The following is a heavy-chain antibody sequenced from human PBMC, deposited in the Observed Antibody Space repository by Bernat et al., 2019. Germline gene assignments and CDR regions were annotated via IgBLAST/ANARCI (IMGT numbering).Heavy chain of an antibody. CDR2: ISYSGST. CDR1: GGSIRSYY. V-gene: IGHV4-59*08. J-gene: IGHJ6*02. Sequence: QVQLQESGPGLVKPSETLSLNCTVSGGSIRSYYWSWIRQPPGKGLEWIGYISYSGSTNYNPSLKSRVTISVDTSKNQFSLKLSSVTAADTAVYYCARSLSSASYAMDVWGHGTTITVSS. D-gene: IGHD2-15*01. CDR3: ARSLSSASYAMDV.